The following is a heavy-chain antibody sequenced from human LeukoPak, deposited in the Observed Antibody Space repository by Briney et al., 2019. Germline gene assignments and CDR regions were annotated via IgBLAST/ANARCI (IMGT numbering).Heavy chain of an antibody. CDR3: ARVRPFYNYFDY. J-gene: IGHJ4*02. CDR2: INYSGST. Sequence: SETLSLTCAVYGGSFSGYYWSWIRQPPGKGLEWIGEINYSGSTNYNPSLKSRVTISVDTSKNQFSLKLSSVTAADTAVYYCARVRPFYNYFDYWGQGTLVTVSS. D-gene: IGHD2/OR15-2a*01. V-gene: IGHV4-34*01. CDR1: GGSFSGYY.